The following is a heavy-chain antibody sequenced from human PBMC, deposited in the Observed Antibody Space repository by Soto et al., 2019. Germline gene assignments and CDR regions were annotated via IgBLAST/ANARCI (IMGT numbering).Heavy chain of an antibody. J-gene: IGHJ4*02. CDR3: ARDPIEAHYHDY. V-gene: IGHV3-21*01. Sequence: GGSLRLSCAASGFTFSSYSMNWVRQAPGKGLEWVSSISSSSSYIYYADSVKGRFTISRDNAKNSLYLQMNSLRAEDTAVYYCARDPIEAHYHDYWGQGTLVTVSS. D-gene: IGHD3-10*01. CDR2: ISSSSSYI. CDR1: GFTFSSYS.